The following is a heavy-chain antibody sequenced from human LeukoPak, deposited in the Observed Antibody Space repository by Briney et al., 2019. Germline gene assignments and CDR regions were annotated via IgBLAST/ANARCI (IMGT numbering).Heavy chain of an antibody. J-gene: IGHJ6*02. V-gene: IGHV1-69*04. CDR3: VGYCSGGSCYGYGQYYYYYYGMDV. CDR2: IIPILGIA. Sequence: ASVKVSCKASGGTFSSYAICWVRQAPGQGLEWMGRIIPILGIANYAQKFQGRVTITADKSTSTAYMELSSLRSEDTAVYYCVGYCSGGSCYGYGQYYYYYYGMDVWGQGTTVTVSS. CDR1: GGTFSSYA. D-gene: IGHD2-15*01.